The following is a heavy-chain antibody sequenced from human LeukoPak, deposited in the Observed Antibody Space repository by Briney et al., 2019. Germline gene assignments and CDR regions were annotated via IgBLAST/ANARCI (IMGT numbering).Heavy chain of an antibody. J-gene: IGHJ3*01. CDR2: ISSSSAYI. CDR3: AKKMDDAFVL. CDR1: GFTFSSYS. V-gene: IGHV3-21*01. D-gene: IGHD5-24*01. Sequence: SGGCQRLSCAASGFTFSSYSMNWARQAPGKGLEWVSFISSSSAYISYTDSVKGRFTISRDNAKNSLYLQMNNLRAEDTSVYYCAKKMDDAFVLWGQRTRLTVSS.